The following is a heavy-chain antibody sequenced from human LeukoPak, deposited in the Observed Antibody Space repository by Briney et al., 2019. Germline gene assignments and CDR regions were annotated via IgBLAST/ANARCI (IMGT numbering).Heavy chain of an antibody. CDR3: ARVVFRGGDGGAFDY. J-gene: IGHJ4*02. V-gene: IGHV4-39*07. Sequence: SETLSLTCSVSGGSISGSSYSWGWIRQPPRKGLEWIGNIDYSGTTHYNPSLKSRVTISVDTSKNQFSLKLSSVTAADTAVYYCARVVFRGGDGGAFDYWGQGTLVTVSS. CDR1: GGSISGSSYS. D-gene: IGHD2-21*02. CDR2: IDYSGTT.